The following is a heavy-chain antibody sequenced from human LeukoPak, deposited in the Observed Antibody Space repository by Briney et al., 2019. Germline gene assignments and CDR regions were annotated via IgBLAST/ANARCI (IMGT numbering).Heavy chain of an antibody. CDR2: IYTSGST. V-gene: IGHV4-4*07. CDR3: ARDLAVAGRYGGNWFDP. D-gene: IGHD6-19*01. Sequence: SETLSLTCTVSGGSINSYYWSWIRQPAGKGLEWIGRIYTSGSTNYNPSLKSRVTISVDTSKNQFSLKLSSVTAADTAVYYCARDLAVAGRYGGNWFDPWGQGTLVTVSS. J-gene: IGHJ5*02. CDR1: GGSINSYY.